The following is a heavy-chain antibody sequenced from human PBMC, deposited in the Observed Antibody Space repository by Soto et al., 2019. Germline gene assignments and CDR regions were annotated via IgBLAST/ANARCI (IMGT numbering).Heavy chain of an antibody. CDR2: MNPNSGNT. V-gene: IGHV1-8*01. Sequence: ASVKVSCKASGYTFTSYDINWVRQATGQGLEYLGWMNPNSGNTAYVQKFQGRVTISRDNAKNSLYLQMNSLKVEDTALYYCARGDRVADSWGPGTLVTVSS. D-gene: IGHD5-12*01. CDR1: GYTFTSYD. CDR3: ARGDRVADS. J-gene: IGHJ4*02.